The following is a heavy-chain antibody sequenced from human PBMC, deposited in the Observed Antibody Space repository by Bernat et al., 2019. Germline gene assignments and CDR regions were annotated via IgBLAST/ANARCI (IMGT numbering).Heavy chain of an antibody. Sequence: QVQLQQWGAGLLKPSETLSLTCAVYGGSFSGYYWSWIRQPPGKGLEWIGEINHSGSTNYNPSLKSRVTISVDTSKNQFSLKLSSVTAADTAVYYCASLYCSGGSCYKFDAFDIWGQGTIVTVSS. D-gene: IGHD2-15*01. V-gene: IGHV4-34*01. CDR2: INHSGST. CDR3: ASLYCSGGSCYKFDAFDI. J-gene: IGHJ3*02. CDR1: GGSFSGYY.